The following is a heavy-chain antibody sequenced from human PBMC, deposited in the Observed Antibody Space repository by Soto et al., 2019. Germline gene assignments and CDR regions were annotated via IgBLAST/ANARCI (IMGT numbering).Heavy chain of an antibody. CDR1: GCSICIGTYS. CDR2: IYHSGSF. V-gene: IGHV4-30-2*01. Sequence: SXSLTFGVSGCSICIGTYSWDWIRQPPGKGLEWIGYIYHSGSFYYNPSLESRVTISIDRSKNQFSLNLSSVTAADTAVYYCVRASGYCSGGTCFPFDYCGRRTLVTVSS. J-gene: IGHJ4*02. D-gene: IGHD2-15*01. CDR3: VRASGYCSGGTCFPFDY.